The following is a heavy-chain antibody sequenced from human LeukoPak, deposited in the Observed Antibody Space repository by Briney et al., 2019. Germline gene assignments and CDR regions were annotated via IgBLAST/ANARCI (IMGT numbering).Heavy chain of an antibody. CDR3: ARVGSYGTFDY. V-gene: IGHV4-59*12. CDR2: IYHSGST. Sequence: SETLSLTCTVSGGSISSYYWSWIGQPAGKGLEWIGYIYHSGSTYYNPSLKSRVTISVDRSKNQFSLKLSSGTAADTAVYYCARVGSYGTFDYWGQGTLVTVSS. D-gene: IGHD5-18*01. J-gene: IGHJ4*02. CDR1: GGSISSYY.